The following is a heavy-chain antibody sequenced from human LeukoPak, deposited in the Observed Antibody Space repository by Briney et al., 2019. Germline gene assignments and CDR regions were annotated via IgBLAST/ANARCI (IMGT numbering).Heavy chain of an antibody. CDR2: IYTSGST. CDR3: ARHPHDILTGVDWYFDL. J-gene: IGHJ2*01. Sequence: PSQTLSLTCTVSGGSISSGSYYWSWIRRPAGKGLEWIGRIYTSGSTNYNPSLKSRVTISVDTSKNQFSLKLSSVTAADTAVYYCARHPHDILTGVDWYFDLWGRGTLVTVSS. D-gene: IGHD3-9*01. CDR1: GGSISSGSYY. V-gene: IGHV4-61*02.